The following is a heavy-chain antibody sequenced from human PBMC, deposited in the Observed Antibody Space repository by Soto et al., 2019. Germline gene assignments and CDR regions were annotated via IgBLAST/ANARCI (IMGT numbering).Heavy chain of an antibody. V-gene: IGHV1-18*01. CDR2: ISAHNGNT. CDR3: ARGRYGDY. D-gene: IGHD1-1*01. CDR1: GYTFTSYG. Sequence: QVHLVQSGAEVKKPGASVKVSCKGSGYTFTSYGITWVRQAPGQGLEWMGWISAHNGNTDYAQKLQGRVTVNRDTSTSIAYMELRSLRSDDTAVYYCARGRYGDYWGQGALVTVSS. J-gene: IGHJ4*02.